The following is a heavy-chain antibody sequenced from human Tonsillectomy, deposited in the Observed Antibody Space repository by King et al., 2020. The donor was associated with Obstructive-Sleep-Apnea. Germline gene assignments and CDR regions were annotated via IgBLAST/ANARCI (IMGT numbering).Heavy chain of an antibody. J-gene: IGHJ4*02. CDR3: ARGALGDFDY. CDR1: GGSISIYY. D-gene: IGHD3-16*01. V-gene: IGHV4-59*01. Sequence: QVQLQESGPGLVKPSETLSLTCTVSGGSISIYYWSWIRQPPGEGLEWIGYFYYSGSTNYNPSLMSRGTISVDTSKNQFSLKLSSVTAADTAVYYCARGALGDFDYWGQGTLVTVSS. CDR2: FYYSGST.